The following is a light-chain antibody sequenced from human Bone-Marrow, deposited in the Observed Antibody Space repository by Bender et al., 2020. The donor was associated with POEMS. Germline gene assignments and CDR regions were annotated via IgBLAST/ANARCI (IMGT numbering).Light chain of an antibody. CDR1: SSDVGAYDY. V-gene: IGLV2-8*01. CDR2: EVS. J-gene: IGLJ2*01. CDR3: SSYAGSNKLL. Sequence: QSALTQPRSVSGSPGQSVTISCTGTSSDVGAYDYVSWYQQHPGRAPKLMIYEVSKRPSGVPDRFSGSKSGNTASLTVSGLQAEDEADYYCSSYAGSNKLLFGGGTKVTVL.